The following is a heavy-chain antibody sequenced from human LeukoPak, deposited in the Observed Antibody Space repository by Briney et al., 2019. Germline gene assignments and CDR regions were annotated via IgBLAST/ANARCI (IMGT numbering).Heavy chain of an antibody. CDR2: IVVGSGNT. V-gene: IGHV1-58*01. J-gene: IGHJ4*02. D-gene: IGHD1-26*01. CDR3: AADEGYSGSYYPPPADY. CDR1: GFTFTSSA. Sequence: SVKVSCKASGFTFTSSAVQWVRQARGQRLEWIGWIVVGSGNTNYAQKFQERVTITRDMSTSTAYMELSSLRSEDTAVYYCAADEGYSGSYYPPPADYWGQGTLVTVSS.